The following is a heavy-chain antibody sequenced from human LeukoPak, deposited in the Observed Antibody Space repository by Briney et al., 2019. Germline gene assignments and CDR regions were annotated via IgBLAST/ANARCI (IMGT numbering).Heavy chain of an antibody. CDR1: GYTFTGYY. V-gene: IGHV1-2*02. CDR2: INPNSGGT. J-gene: IGHJ4*02. Sequence: ASVKVSCKASGYTFTGYYMHWVRQAPGQGLEGMGWINPNSGGTNYAQKFQGRVTMTRDTSISTAYMELSRLRSDDTAVYYCARAQLKLLWFGELLSFDYWGQGTLVTVSS. CDR3: ARAQLKLLWFGELLSFDY. D-gene: IGHD3-10*01.